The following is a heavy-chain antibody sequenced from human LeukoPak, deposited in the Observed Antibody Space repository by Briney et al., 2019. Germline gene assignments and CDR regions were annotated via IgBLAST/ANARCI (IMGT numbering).Heavy chain of an antibody. CDR3: ARDSGYDRAPDY. D-gene: IGHD5-12*01. CDR1: GFTFSSYA. Sequence: PGGSLTLSCAASGFTFSSYAMSWVRQAPGKGLEWVSAISGSGGSTYYADSVKGRFTISRDNSKNTLYLQMNSLRAEDTAVYYCARDSGYDRAPDYWGQGTLVTVSS. V-gene: IGHV3-23*01. J-gene: IGHJ4*02. CDR2: ISGSGGST.